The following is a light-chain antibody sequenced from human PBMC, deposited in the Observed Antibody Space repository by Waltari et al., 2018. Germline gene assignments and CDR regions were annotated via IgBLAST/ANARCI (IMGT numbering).Light chain of an antibody. Sequence: EIVLTQSPGTLSLSPGESATLPCRASQSVRSSYLAWYQQKPGQAPRLLIYGASSRATGIPDRFSGSGSGTDFTLAISRLEPEDFAVYYCQQYGSSSWTFGQGTKVEIK. CDR1: QSVRSSY. J-gene: IGKJ1*01. V-gene: IGKV3-20*01. CDR3: QQYGSSSWT. CDR2: GAS.